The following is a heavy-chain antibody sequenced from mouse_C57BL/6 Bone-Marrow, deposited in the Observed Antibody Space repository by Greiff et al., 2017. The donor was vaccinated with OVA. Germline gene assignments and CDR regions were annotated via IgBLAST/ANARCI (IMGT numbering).Heavy chain of an antibody. J-gene: IGHJ4*01. CDR3: ARGITTVPYYAMDY. CDR1: GYTFTDYN. CDR2: INPNNGGT. V-gene: IGHV1-18*01. D-gene: IGHD1-1*01. Sequence: EVQLQQSGPELVKPGASVKIPCKASGYTFTDYNMDWVKQSHGKSLEWIGDINPNNGGTIYNQKFKGKATLTVDKSSSTAYMELRSLTSEDTAVYYCARGITTVPYYAMDYWGQGTSVTVSS.